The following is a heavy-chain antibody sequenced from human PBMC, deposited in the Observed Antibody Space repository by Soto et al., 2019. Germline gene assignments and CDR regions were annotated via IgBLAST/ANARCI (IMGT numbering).Heavy chain of an antibody. Sequence: ASVKVSCKASGYTFTSYGISWVRQAPGQGLEWMGWISAYNGNTNYAQKLQGRVTMTTDTSTSTAYMELRSLRSDDTAVYYCARDGVLKIFGGALDPWGQGTLVTVSS. CDR2: ISAYNGNT. CDR1: GYTFTSYG. V-gene: IGHV1-18*01. D-gene: IGHD3-3*01. CDR3: ARDGVLKIFGGALDP. J-gene: IGHJ5*02.